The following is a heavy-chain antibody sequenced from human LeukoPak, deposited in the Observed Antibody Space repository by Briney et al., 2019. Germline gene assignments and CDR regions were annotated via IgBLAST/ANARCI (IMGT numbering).Heavy chain of an antibody. Sequence: GGSLRLSCAASGFTFRIYAMGGVRQAPGKGLEWVSAISGTGDTTYYADSVKGRFTISRDNSKNTLYLQMNSLRAEDTAVYYCDHNPYRSSWYNFWGQGTLVTVSS. CDR3: DHNPYRSSWYNF. CDR2: ISGTGDTT. CDR1: GFTFRIYA. V-gene: IGHV3-23*01. J-gene: IGHJ4*02. D-gene: IGHD6-13*01.